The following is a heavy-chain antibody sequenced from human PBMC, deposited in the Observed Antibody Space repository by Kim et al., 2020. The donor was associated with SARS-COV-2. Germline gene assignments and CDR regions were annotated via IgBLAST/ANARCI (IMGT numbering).Heavy chain of an antibody. V-gene: IGHV5-51*01. Sequence: YSPAVQGQVTISADKSSSTAYLQWSSLKASDTAMYYCASSTRYYYYGMDVWGQGTTVTVSS. J-gene: IGHJ6*02. CDR3: ASSTRYYYYGMDV.